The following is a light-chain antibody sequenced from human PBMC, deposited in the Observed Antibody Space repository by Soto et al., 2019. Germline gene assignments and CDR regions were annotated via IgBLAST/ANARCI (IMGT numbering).Light chain of an antibody. CDR2: MGF. V-gene: IGKV2-28*01. CDR1: QSLLNRNGQNC. J-gene: IGKJ4*01. Sequence: DIVMTQSPLSLPVTPGEPASISCRSSQSLLNRNGQNCLDWYLQKPGQSPQLLIHMGFIRASGVPDRFSGSASGTYFTLTISRVEAEDVGVYYCMKALESPPTFGGGTKVEIK. CDR3: MKALESPPT.